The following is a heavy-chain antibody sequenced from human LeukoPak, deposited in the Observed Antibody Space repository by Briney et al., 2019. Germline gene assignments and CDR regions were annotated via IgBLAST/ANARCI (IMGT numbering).Heavy chain of an antibody. J-gene: IGHJ5*02. D-gene: IGHD4-17*01. V-gene: IGHV4-30-4*08. Sequence: LRLSCAASGFTFSSYPMTWVRQPPGKGLEWIGYIYYSGSTYYNPSLKSRVTISVDTSKNQFSLKLSSVTAADTAVYYCARETLTTSRWFDPWGQGTLVTVSS. CDR1: GFTFSSYP. CDR3: ARETLTTSRWFDP. CDR2: IYYSGST.